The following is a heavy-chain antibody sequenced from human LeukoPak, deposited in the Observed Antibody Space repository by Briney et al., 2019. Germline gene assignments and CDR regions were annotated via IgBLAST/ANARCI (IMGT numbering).Heavy chain of an antibody. Sequence: GGSLRLSCAASGFTFSSYGMHWVRQAPGKGLEWVAFIRYDGSNKYYADSVKGRFTISRDNSKNTLYLQMNSLRAEDTAVYYCAKDGFGYDSSGYYFDYWGQGTLVTVSS. CDR1: GFTFSSYG. D-gene: IGHD3-22*01. CDR2: IRYDGSNK. V-gene: IGHV3-30*02. CDR3: AKDGFGYDSSGYYFDY. J-gene: IGHJ4*02.